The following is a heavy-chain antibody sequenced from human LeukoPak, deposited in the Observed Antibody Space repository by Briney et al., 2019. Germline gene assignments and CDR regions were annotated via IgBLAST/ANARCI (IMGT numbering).Heavy chain of an antibody. Sequence: SETMSLTSTVSAGSTSSHYWSWIRQPQEKGLEWIGYIYYSGSTNYNRSLKSRVTISVGTSKNQFSLKLSSVTAADTAVYYCARTYSYFDYWGQGTLVTVSS. V-gene: IGHV4-59*08. CDR1: AGSTSSHY. CDR3: ARTYSYFDY. CDR2: IYYSGST. D-gene: IGHD2-15*01. J-gene: IGHJ4*02.